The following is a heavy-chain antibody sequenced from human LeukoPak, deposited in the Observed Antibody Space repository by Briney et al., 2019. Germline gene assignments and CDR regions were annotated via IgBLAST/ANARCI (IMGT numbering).Heavy chain of an antibody. J-gene: IGHJ4*02. CDR1: GFTFSSYA. Sequence: PGGSLRLSCAASGFTFSSYAMSWVRQAPGKGLEWVSGISDSGGSTYYADSVKGRFTISRDNFKNTLYVQMNSLRAEDTAVYNCAKTSYYYDSSGYYYFDYWGQGTLVTVSS. CDR3: AKTSYYYDSSGYYYFDY. V-gene: IGHV3-23*01. CDR2: ISDSGGST. D-gene: IGHD3-22*01.